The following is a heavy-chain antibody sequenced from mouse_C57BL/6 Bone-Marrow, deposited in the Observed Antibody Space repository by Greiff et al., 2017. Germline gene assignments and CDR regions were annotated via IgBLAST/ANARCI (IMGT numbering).Heavy chain of an antibody. J-gene: IGHJ3*01. D-gene: IGHD1-1*01. CDR1: GFTFSNYW. V-gene: IGHV6-3*01. CDR2: IRLKSDNYAT. CDR3: TVYYYGSSSFAY. Sequence: EVQLVESGGGLVQPGGSMKLSCVASGFTFSNYWMNWVRQSPEKGLEWVAQIRLKSDNYATHYAESVKGRFTIARDDSKSSVYLQMNNLRAEDTGIYSCTVYYYGSSSFAYWGQGTLVTVTA.